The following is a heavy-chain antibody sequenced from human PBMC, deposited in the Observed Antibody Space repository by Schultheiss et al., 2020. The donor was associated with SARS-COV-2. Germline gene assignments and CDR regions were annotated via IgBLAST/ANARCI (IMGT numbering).Heavy chain of an antibody. CDR3: ARASVFLSFDP. CDR2: INHSGST. V-gene: IGHV4-31*03. Sequence: SETLSLTCTVSGDSISSGGSYWSWIRQHPGKGLEWIGEINHSGSTNYNPSLNSRVSISVDTSKNQFSLKLSSVTAADTAVYYCARASVFLSFDPWGQGVLVTVSS. J-gene: IGHJ5*02. CDR1: GDSISSGGSY. D-gene: IGHD3-16*02.